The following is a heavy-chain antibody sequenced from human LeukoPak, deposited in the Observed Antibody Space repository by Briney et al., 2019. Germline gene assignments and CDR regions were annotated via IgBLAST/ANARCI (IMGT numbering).Heavy chain of an antibody. CDR3: MSAHGY. CDR2: ILPGGKES. CDR1: GYSFSTNM. V-gene: IGHV3-7*01. J-gene: IGHJ4*02. Sequence: GGSLRLSCVVSGYSFSTNMVTWVRQAPGKGLEWVATILPGGKESYRVDSVKGRFTISRDNAKNSLFLQMNSLRVDDTAVYYCMSAHGYWGKGTLVTVSS.